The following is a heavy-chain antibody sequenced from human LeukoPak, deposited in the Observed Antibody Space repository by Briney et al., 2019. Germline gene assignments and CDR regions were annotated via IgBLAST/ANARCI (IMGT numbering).Heavy chain of an antibody. D-gene: IGHD3-10*01. Sequence: GGSLRLSCAASGFTFSSYAMSWVRQAPGKGLERVSAISGSGGGTYYANCVKGRFTISRDNSRDTWYLRMNSLRAEDTALYFCAKTPDYYGSGSSSYIDRGAQGPLVPVSS. CDR2: ISGSGGGT. J-gene: IGHJ5*02. CDR1: GFTFSSYA. CDR3: AKTPDYYGSGSSSYIDR. V-gene: IGHV3-23*01.